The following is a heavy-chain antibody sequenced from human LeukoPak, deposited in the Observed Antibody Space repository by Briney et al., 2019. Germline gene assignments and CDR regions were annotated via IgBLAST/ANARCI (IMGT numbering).Heavy chain of an antibody. D-gene: IGHD1-26*01. J-gene: IGHJ3*02. CDR2: ISSSGSTI. CDR3: AELDAFDI. CDR1: GFTVSSYE. V-gene: IGHV3-48*03. Sequence: PGGSLRLSCAASGFTVSSYEMNWVRQAPGKGLEWVSYISSSGSTIYYADSVKGRFTISRDNAKNSLYLQMNSLRAEDTPVYYCAELDAFDIWGQGTMVTVSS.